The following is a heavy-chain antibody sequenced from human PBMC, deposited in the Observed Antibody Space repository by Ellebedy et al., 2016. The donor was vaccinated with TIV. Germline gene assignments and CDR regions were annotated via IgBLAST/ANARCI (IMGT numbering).Heavy chain of an antibody. Sequence: AASVKVSCKASGGTFSSYAISWVRQAPGQGLEWMGGIIPIFGTANYAQKFQGRVTITADESTSTAYMELRSLRSDDTAVYYCARGRFGTNYYGMDVWGQGTTVTVSS. CDR3: ARGRFGTNYYGMDV. V-gene: IGHV1-69*13. CDR1: GGTFSSYA. CDR2: IIPIFGTA. J-gene: IGHJ6*02. D-gene: IGHD2-2*01.